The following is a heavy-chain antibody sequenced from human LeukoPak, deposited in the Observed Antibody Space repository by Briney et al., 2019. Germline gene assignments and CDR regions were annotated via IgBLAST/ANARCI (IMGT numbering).Heavy chain of an antibody. CDR1: GGSISSYY. V-gene: IGHV4-59*01. Sequence: SETLSLTCTVSGGSISSYYWSWIRQPPGKGLEWIGYIYYSGSTNYNPSLKSRVTISVDTSKNQFSLKLSSVTAADTAVYYCARDVDPLWFGEGGAFDIWGQGTMVTVSS. D-gene: IGHD3-10*01. CDR2: IYYSGST. J-gene: IGHJ3*02. CDR3: ARDVDPLWFGEGGAFDI.